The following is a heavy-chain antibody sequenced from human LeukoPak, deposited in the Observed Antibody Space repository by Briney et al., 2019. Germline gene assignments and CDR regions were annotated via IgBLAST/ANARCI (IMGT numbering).Heavy chain of an antibody. D-gene: IGHD3-22*01. CDR3: AREARMIYYDSSGYYPIDY. CDR2: ISGSGSTM. CDR1: GFTFSGYC. Sequence: GGSLRLSCAASGFTFSGYCMTWVRQAPGKGLEWLSDISGSGSTMYYADSVKGRFTISRDNAKNSLYLQINSVRAEDTAVYYCAREARMIYYDSSGYYPIDYWGQGTLVTVSS. J-gene: IGHJ4*02. V-gene: IGHV3-11*01.